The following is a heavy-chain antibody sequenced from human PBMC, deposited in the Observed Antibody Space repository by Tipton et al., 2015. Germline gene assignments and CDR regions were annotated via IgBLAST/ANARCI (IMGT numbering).Heavy chain of an antibody. J-gene: IGHJ4*02. CDR3: ASLLLYGDYVHGLGY. CDR2: IYYSGST. CDR1: GGSISRSSYY. D-gene: IGHD4-17*01. Sequence: TLSLTCTVSGGSISRSSYYWGWIRQPPGKGLEWIGSIYYSGSTYYNPSLKSRVTISVDTSKNQFSLKLSSVTAADTAVYYCASLLLYGDYVHGLGYWGRGTLVTVSS. V-gene: IGHV4-39*01.